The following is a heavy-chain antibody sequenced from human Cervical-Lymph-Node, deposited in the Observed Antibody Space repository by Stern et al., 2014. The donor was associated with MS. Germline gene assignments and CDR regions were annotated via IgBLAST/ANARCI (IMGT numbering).Heavy chain of an antibody. V-gene: IGHV1-69*06. J-gene: IGHJ4*02. D-gene: IGHD6-6*01. Sequence: QEQLVQSGAEVKKPGSSVKVSCKTSGDTFMNYAISWVRQAPGLGLEWMGGIVPIFGTTNYARKFRDRIILTADKSTNTTYMELSSLRSEDTAVYYCAREYSSSAHPFDYWGQGTLLTVSS. CDR2: IVPIFGTT. CDR1: GDTFMNYA. CDR3: AREYSSSAHPFDY.